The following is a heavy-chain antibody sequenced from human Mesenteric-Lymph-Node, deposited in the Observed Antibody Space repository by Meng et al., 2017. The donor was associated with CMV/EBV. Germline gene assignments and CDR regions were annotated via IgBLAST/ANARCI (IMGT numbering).Heavy chain of an antibody. V-gene: IGHV2-5*02. J-gene: IGHJ4*02. CDR1: GFSLSTSGVG. CDR2: ISWDDKN. CDR3: AHQSRVHYGLDY. Sequence: CTFSGFSLSTSGVGVGWIRQPPGKALEWLALISWDDKNHYSPSLKSRLTITKDTSKNQVVLTMTNMNPEDTATYYCAHQSRVHYGLDYWGQGTLVTVSS. D-gene: IGHD4-17*01.